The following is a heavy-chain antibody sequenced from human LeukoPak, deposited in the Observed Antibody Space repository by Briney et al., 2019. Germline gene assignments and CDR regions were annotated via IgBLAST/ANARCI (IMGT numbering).Heavy chain of an antibody. V-gene: IGHV3-33*01. D-gene: IGHD5-18*01. CDR3: ARDIGLSLDTAMGGIDY. CDR1: GFTFSSYG. Sequence: GRSLRLSCAASGFTFSSYGMHWVRQAPGKGLEWVAVIWYDGSNKYYADSVKGRFTISRDNSKNTLYLQMNSLRAEDTAVYYCARDIGLSLDTAMGGIDYWGQGTLVTVSS. CDR2: IWYDGSNK. J-gene: IGHJ4*02.